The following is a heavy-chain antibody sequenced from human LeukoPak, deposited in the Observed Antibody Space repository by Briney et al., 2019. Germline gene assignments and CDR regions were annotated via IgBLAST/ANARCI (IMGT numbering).Heavy chain of an antibody. J-gene: IGHJ4*02. V-gene: IGHV4-59*01. CDR2: IYYSGST. CDR1: GGSISSYY. Sequence: PSETLSLTYTVSGGSISSYYWSWIRRPPGKGLEWIGYIYYSGSTNYNPSLKSRVTISVDTSKNQFSLKLSSVTAADTAVYYCAREEHSSGWYAWGQGTLVTVSS. CDR3: AREEHSSGWYA. D-gene: IGHD6-19*01.